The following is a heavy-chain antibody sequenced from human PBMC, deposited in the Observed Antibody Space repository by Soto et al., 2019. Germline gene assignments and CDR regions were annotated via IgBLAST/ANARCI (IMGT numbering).Heavy chain of an antibody. J-gene: IGHJ3*02. CDR3: GRVRTRDYWSGYSPVDI. V-gene: IGHV1-46*01. D-gene: IGHD3-3*01. CDR1: GYTFTSYI. Sequence: QVLLAQSGAEVKKPGASVKVSCKTSGYTFTSYIIQWVRQAPGQGLEWVGMINPSGGSTNYAQKSQGRVPWTRNTSTSTVYMDLSSLMSEDTALYYCGRVRTRDYWSGYSPVDIWCQGTMVTVSS. CDR2: INPSGGST.